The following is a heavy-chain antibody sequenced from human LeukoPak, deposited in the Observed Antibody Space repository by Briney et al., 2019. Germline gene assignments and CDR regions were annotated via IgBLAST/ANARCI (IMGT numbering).Heavy chain of an antibody. V-gene: IGHV4-31*03. CDR1: GGSISSGGYY. CDR3: ARVSRSQWYFDY. CDR2: IYYSGST. J-gene: IGHJ4*02. Sequence: PSQTLSLTCTVSGGSISSGGYYWSWIRQHPGKALEWIGYIYYSGSTYYNPSLKSRVTISVDTSKNQFSLKLSSVTAADTAVYYCARVSRSQWYFDYWGQGTLVTVSS. D-gene: IGHD1-26*01.